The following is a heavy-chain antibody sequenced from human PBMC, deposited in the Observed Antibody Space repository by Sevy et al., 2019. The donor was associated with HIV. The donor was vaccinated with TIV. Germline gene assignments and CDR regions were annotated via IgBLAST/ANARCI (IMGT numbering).Heavy chain of an antibody. CDR1: GGSIRSDSYY. Sequence: SETLSLTCSVSGGSIRSDSYYWTWIRQHPGKGLEWIGYIFHNGNTYYNPSLKSRVCISVDTSKNQFSLMLRSVTAADTAVYYCARDHGYSNGWFPYYYYYGMDVWGQGTTVTVSS. CDR2: IFHNGNT. V-gene: IGHV4-31*03. J-gene: IGHJ6*02. CDR3: ARDHGYSNGWFPYYYYYGMDV. D-gene: IGHD6-19*01.